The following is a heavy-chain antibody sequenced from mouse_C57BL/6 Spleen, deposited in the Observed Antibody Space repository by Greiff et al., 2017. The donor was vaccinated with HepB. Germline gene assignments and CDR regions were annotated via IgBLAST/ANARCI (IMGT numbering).Heavy chain of an antibody. Sequence: QVQLQQSGAELVRPGASVTLSCKASGYTFTDYEMHWVKQTPVHGLEWIGAIDPETGGTAYNQKFKGKAILTADKSSSTAYMELRSLTSEDSAVYYCTRGTTVVAGDWYFDVWGTGTTVTVSS. V-gene: IGHV1-15*01. D-gene: IGHD1-1*01. CDR1: GYTFTDYE. J-gene: IGHJ1*03. CDR3: TRGTTVVAGDWYFDV. CDR2: IDPETGGT.